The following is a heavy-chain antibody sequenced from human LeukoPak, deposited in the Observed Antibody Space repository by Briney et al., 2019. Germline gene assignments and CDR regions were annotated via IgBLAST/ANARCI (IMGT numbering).Heavy chain of an antibody. V-gene: IGHV3-30*03. CDR1: GFTFSSYG. J-gene: IGHJ5*02. Sequence: PGGSLRLSCAASGFTFSSYGMHWVRQAPGKGLEWVAVISYDGSNKYYADSVKGRFTISRDNAKNSLYLQLNSLRAEDTAVYYCARVLHKRNYDSSDYYGSWGQGTLVTVSS. CDR2: ISYDGSNK. D-gene: IGHD3-22*01. CDR3: ARVLHKRNYDSSDYYGS.